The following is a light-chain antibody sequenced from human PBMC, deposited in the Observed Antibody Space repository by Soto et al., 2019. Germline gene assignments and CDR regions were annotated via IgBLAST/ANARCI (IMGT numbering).Light chain of an antibody. Sequence: QSALTQPPSASGSPGQSVTISCTGTSTDVGGYNYVSWYQQHPGKAPKLMIFDVSKRPSGVPDRFSAFKSGNAASLTVSGLQDEDEADYYCSSYAGSNNPYVFGTGTKVTVL. J-gene: IGLJ1*01. CDR1: STDVGGYNY. CDR2: DVS. V-gene: IGLV2-8*01. CDR3: SSYAGSNNPYV.